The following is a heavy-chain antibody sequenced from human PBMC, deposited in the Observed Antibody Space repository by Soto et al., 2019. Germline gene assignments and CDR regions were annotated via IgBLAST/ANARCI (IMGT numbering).Heavy chain of an antibody. J-gene: IGHJ4*02. CDR3: AAVRQHYFDF. D-gene: IGHD1-1*01. CDR1: GGSISSGAYY. CDR2: IYYSGST. Sequence: QVQLQESGPGLVKPSQTLSLTCTVSGGSISSGAYYWSWIRQHPGKGLEWIGYIYYSGSTYSNPSLKSRVAISVDKSKNQFSLKLSAVTAADTAVYYCAAVRQHYFDFWGQGTLVTVSS. V-gene: IGHV4-31*03.